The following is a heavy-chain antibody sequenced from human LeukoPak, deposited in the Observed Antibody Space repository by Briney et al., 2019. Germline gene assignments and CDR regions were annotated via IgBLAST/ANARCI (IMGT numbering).Heavy chain of an antibody. CDR1: GYIFTDYY. CDR2: INPNSGGT. Sequence: GASVKVSCKASGYIFTDYYIHWVRQAPGQGLEWMGWINPNSGGTNYAQKFQGRVTMTRDTSISTAYMELSRLRSDDTAVYYCARDHIAARPGGVDPWGQGTLVTVSS. CDR3: ARDHIAARPGGVDP. D-gene: IGHD6-6*01. V-gene: IGHV1-2*02. J-gene: IGHJ5*02.